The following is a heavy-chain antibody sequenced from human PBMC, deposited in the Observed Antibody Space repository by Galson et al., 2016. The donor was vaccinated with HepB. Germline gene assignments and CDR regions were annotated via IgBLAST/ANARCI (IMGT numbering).Heavy chain of an antibody. V-gene: IGHV3-20*04. CDR2: INWSGRST. D-gene: IGHD1-20*01. Sequence: SLRLSCAASGFTFADYGMSWVRQAPGKGLEWVSGINWSGRSTGYADSVKGRFTISRDNARNSLFLQMNSLRAEDTALYYCAKSITGTPRGLDCWGQGALVTVSS. CDR1: GFTFADYG. CDR3: AKSITGTPRGLDC. J-gene: IGHJ4*02.